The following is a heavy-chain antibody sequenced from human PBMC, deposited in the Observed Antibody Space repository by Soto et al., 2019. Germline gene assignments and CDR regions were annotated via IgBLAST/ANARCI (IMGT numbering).Heavy chain of an antibody. CDR1: GGTITYYY. D-gene: IGHD4-17*01. CDR2: ILDCGRA. V-gene: IGHV4-59*12. CDR3: VSVEGTPTGAGDYYYYAWDA. Sequence: NPSETLSLICTVSGGTITYYYWSWIRQAPANGLEWLGYILDCGRANYTPYLSSRVSFSLDKSQNHLSLKLTSVTGADTAIYSFVSVEGTPTGAGDYYYYAWDAWGQGTAVTVSS. J-gene: IGHJ6*02.